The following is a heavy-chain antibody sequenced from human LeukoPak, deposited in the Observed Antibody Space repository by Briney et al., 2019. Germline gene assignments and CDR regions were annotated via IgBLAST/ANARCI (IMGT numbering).Heavy chain of an antibody. CDR1: GFTFGAHA. CDR2: ISHDGRNK. D-gene: IGHD6-19*01. V-gene: IGHV3-30*01. Sequence: GGSLRLSCAASGFTFGAHAMHWVRQAPGKGLEWVAVISHDGRNKYNAASVEGRFTISRDKSKSTLYLQMNSLRIEDTAVYYCARAADSSGWYYFDSWGQGTLAIVFS. J-gene: IGHJ4*02. CDR3: ARAADSSGWYYFDS.